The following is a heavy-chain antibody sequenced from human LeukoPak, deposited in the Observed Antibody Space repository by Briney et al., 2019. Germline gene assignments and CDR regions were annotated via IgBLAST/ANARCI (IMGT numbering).Heavy chain of an antibody. CDR1: GFTFSSYW. CDR2: IKQDGSEK. J-gene: IGHJ6*03. Sequence: PGGSLRLSCAASGFTFSSYWMSWVRQAPGKGLELVANIKQDGSEKYYVDSVKGRFTISRDNAKNSLYLQMNSLRAEDTAVYYCATVDSGVEVIPYYYYYYYMDVWGKGITVTVSS. CDR3: ATVDSGVEVIPYYYYYYYMDV. D-gene: IGHD3-3*01. V-gene: IGHV3-7*01.